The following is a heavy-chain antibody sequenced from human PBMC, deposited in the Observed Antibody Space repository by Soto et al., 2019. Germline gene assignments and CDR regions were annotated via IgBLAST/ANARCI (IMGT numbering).Heavy chain of an antibody. Sequence: ASVKVSCKASGGTFSSYAISWVRQAPGQGLEWMGGIIPIFGTANYAQKFQGRVTITAGESTSTAYMELSSLRSEDTAVYYCALELGYCSGGSCGLDAFDIWGQGTMVTVSS. CDR3: ALELGYCSGGSCGLDAFDI. CDR2: IIPIFGTA. J-gene: IGHJ3*02. D-gene: IGHD2-15*01. CDR1: GGTFSSYA. V-gene: IGHV1-69*13.